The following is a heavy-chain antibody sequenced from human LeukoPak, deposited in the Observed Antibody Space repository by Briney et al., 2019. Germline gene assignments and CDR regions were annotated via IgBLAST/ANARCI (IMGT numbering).Heavy chain of an antibody. CDR2: IGPTGFDR. CDR3: ATETNGRHYDY. D-gene: IGHD1-14*01. V-gene: IGHV3-21*06. Sequence: PGGSLRLSCTTSGLTFSTSGFNSVRQAPGKGLEWVASIGPTGFDRYHADSIKGRFTISRDHANNFLYLQMDSLSAEDSSVYYCATETNGRHYDYWGQGTLLTVSS. CDR1: GLTFSTSG. J-gene: IGHJ4*02.